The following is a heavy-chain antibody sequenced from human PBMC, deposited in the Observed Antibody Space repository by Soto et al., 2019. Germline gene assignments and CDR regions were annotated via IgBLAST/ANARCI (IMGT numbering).Heavy chain of an antibody. CDR3: ARDWDYDDNDDVFDI. D-gene: IGHD3-22*01. CDR2: VSPYDGDT. Sequence: QVQLVQSGSEVKKPGASVRVSCKASSYTFTSYGISWVRQAPGQGLEWVGWVSPYDGDTNYAQKFRGRVTMTTDTSTSTAYMDLRGLRSDDTALDYCARDWDYDDNDDVFDIWGQGTMVTVTS. V-gene: IGHV1-18*01. CDR1: SYTFTSYG. J-gene: IGHJ3*02.